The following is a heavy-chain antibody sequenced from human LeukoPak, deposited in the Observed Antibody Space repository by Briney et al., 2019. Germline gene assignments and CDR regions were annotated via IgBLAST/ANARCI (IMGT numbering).Heavy chain of an antibody. CDR3: ATYSSLNRREFQY. V-gene: IGHV3-7*01. J-gene: IGHJ1*01. D-gene: IGHD3-22*01. CDR1: GFTFSTYW. Sequence: GGSLRLSCVASGFTFSTYWMSWVRQAPGKGLEWVANIKEDGSDKYYVGSVKGRFTISRDNAKNSLYLQMNSLRAEDTAVYYCATYSSLNRREFQYWGQGTLLTVSS. CDR2: IKEDGSDK.